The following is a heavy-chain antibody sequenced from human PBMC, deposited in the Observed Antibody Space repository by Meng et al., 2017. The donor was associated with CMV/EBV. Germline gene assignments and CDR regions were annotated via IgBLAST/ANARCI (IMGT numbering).Heavy chain of an antibody. V-gene: IGHV3-30-3*01. D-gene: IGHD2-21*01. CDR2: ISYDGSNK. CDR3: ARERLLRWGGAFDI. Sequence: GESLKISCAASGFTFSSYAMHWVRQAPGKGLEWVAVISYDGSNKYYADSVKGRFTISRDNSKNTLYLQMNSLRAEDTAEYYCARERLLRWGGAFDIWGQGTMVTVSS. J-gene: IGHJ3*02. CDR1: GFTFSSYA.